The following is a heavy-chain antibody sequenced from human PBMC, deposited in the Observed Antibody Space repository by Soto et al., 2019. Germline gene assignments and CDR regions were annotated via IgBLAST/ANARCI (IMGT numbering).Heavy chain of an antibody. CDR3: ARVPMAVPGMGIDY. CDR2: VRSDGSGT. V-gene: IGHV3-74*01. D-gene: IGHD6-19*01. CDR1: GFTFSEYW. Sequence: GGSLRLSCAASGFTFSEYWMHWVRQAPGKGLVWVSRVRSDGSGTSYADSVRGRFTISRDNAKNTVYLQMNSLRGEDTAVYYCARVPMAVPGMGIDYWGQGTLVTVSS. J-gene: IGHJ4*02.